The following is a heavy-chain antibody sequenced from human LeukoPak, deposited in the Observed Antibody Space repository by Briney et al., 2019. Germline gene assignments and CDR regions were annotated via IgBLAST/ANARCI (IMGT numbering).Heavy chain of an antibody. CDR2: INTNTGNP. Sequence: ASVKVSCKASRYTFNEYAMIWVRQAPGQGLEWMGWINTNTGNPTYAQGFTGRFVFSLDTSVSTAYLQISSLKAEDTAVYYCARVVGCGGDCYSGISDYWGQGTLVTVSS. D-gene: IGHD2-21*02. CDR3: ARVVGCGGDCYSGISDY. CDR1: RYTFNEYA. J-gene: IGHJ4*02. V-gene: IGHV7-4-1*02.